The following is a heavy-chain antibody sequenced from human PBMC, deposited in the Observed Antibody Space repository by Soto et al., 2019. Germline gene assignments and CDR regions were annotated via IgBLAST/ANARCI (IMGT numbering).Heavy chain of an antibody. D-gene: IGHD3-9*01. Sequence: PSETLSLTCTVSGGSISSYYWSWIRQPPGKVLCWFGFIFYIGRTNYTPSLKIRFTFSLDTSKNHFSLKLSFVTAADPAFFYCARKSRNYLTGPRPGAFVIWAKGQWSPSPQ. V-gene: IGHV4-59*08. CDR1: GGSISSYY. CDR3: ARKSRNYLTGPRPGAFVI. J-gene: IGHJ3*02. CDR2: IFYIGRT.